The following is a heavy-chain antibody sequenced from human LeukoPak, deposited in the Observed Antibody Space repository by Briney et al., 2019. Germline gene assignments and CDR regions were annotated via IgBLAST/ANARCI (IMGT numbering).Heavy chain of an antibody. CDR3: AREANSGYSSGDDAFDI. CDR1: GFTFSTYW. V-gene: IGHV3-74*01. J-gene: IGHJ3*02. D-gene: IGHD6-19*01. Sequence: GGSLRLSCAASGFTFSTYWMHWVRHAPGEGLVWVSRINGEGRSTSHADSVKGRFTISRDNAKNTLYLQMNSLRAEDTAVYYCAREANSGYSSGDDAFDIWGQGTMVTVSS. CDR2: INGEGRST.